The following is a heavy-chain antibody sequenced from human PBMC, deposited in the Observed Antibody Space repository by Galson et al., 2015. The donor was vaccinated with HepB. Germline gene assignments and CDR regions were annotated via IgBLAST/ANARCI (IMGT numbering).Heavy chain of an antibody. D-gene: IGHD3-22*01. CDR3: ARGGPITMIVVVITPNDAFDI. V-gene: IGHV5-51*01. CDR2: IYPGDSDT. J-gene: IGHJ3*02. CDR1: GYSFTSYW. Sequence: QSGAEVKKPGESLKISCKGSGYSFTSYWIGWVRQMPGKGLEWMGIIYPGDSDTRYSPSFQGQVTISADRSISTAYLQWSSLKASDTAMYYCARGGPITMIVVVITPNDAFDIWGQGTMVTVSS.